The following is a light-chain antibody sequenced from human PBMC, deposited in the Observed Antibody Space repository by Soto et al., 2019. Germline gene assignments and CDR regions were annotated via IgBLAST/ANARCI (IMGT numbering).Light chain of an antibody. CDR2: GAS. J-gene: IGKJ5*01. Sequence: IVLTQSPGTLSLSPGERATLSCRASQSVSSNLAWYQQKPGQAPRLLIYGASTRATGIQARFSGSGSGTEFTLTIRSLQSEDFAVYYCKQYNNWPITFGQGTRLEIK. V-gene: IGKV3D-15*01. CDR3: KQYNNWPIT. CDR1: QSVSSN.